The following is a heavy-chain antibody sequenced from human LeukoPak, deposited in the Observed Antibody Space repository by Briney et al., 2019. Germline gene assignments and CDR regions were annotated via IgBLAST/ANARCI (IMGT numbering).Heavy chain of an antibody. D-gene: IGHD5-24*01. J-gene: IGHJ4*02. CDR1: GFTFSTYS. CDR3: AREAPRGYYFDY. V-gene: IGHV3-21*01. CDR2: ISDNSYWI. Sequence: GGSLRLSCAASGFTFSTYSMSWVRQAPGKGLEWVSSISDNSYWIYYADSVKGRFTISRDNAKNSLYLQMNSLRAEDTAVYHCAREAPRGYYFDYWGQGTLVTVSS.